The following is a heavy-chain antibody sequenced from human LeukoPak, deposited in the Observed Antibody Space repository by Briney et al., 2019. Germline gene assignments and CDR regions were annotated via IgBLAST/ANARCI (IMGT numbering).Heavy chain of an antibody. J-gene: IGHJ3*02. CDR2: IYSSGAT. CDR1: GFTVSRNY. D-gene: IGHD2-8*01. Sequence: PRGSLRLSCAASGFTVSRNYVSWVRQAPGKGLEWVSVIYSSGATYYADSVKGRFTISRDNSKNMVYLQMSSLRAEDTALYYCSRDGPVLYAFDNWGQGTMVTVSS. V-gene: IGHV3-66*01. CDR3: SRDGPVLYAFDN.